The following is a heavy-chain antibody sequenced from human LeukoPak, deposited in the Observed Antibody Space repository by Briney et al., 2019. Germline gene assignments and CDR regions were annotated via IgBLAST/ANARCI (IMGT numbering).Heavy chain of an antibody. CDR2: IKEDGSIK. J-gene: IGHJ3*02. CDR1: EFTLSNNW. CDR3: ASFGILVSWGAFDI. V-gene: IGHV3-7*01. D-gene: IGHD5/OR15-5a*01. Sequence: GGSLRLSCAASEFTLSNNWMSWVRQAPGKGPEWVASIKEDGSIKYYVDSVKGRFTISRDNAKNSLYLQMSSLRAEDTAVYYCASFGILVSWGAFDIWGQGTMVTVSS.